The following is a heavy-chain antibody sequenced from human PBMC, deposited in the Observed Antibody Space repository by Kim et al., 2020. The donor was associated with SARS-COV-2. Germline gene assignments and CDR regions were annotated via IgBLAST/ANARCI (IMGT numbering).Heavy chain of an antibody. J-gene: IGHJ3*02. D-gene: IGHD6-6*01. CDR1: GFIFSSFG. CDR3: ATAFEYSTSDAFDI. V-gene: IGHV3-33*03. Sequence: GGSLRLSCAASGFIFSSFGMHWVRQAPGKGLEWVAVIWFGKKSEYYAEYAKGRFTISRDNYKNMVYLQLNSMRAAETAAYYCATAFEYSTSDAFDIWGQG. CDR2: IWFGKKSE.